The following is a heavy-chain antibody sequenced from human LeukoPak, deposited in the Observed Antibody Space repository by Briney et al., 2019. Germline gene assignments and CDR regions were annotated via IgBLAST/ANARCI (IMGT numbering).Heavy chain of an antibody. V-gene: IGHV3-9*01. CDR3: EKDKEGLDY. CDR1: GFTFDDYA. J-gene: IGHJ4*02. Sequence: GGSLRLSCAASGFTFDDYAMHWVRQAPGKGLEWVSGISWNSGSIGYADSVKGRFTISRDNAKNSLYLQMNSLRAEDTALYYCEKDKEGLDYWGKGTRSPSPQ. CDR2: ISWNSGSI.